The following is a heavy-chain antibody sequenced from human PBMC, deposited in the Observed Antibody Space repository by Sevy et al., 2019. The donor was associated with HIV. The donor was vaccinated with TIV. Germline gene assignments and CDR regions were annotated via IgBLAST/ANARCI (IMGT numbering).Heavy chain of an antibody. CDR3: AKDYEYYDSSGHYYEGPFAFDT. CDR1: GFTVSSSY. J-gene: IGHJ3*02. CDR2: IYSGGST. Sequence: GGSLRLSCAASGFTVSSSYMTWVRQPPGKGLEWVSVIYSGGSTYYADSVKGRFTISRDNSKNMMYVQMNSLRAEDTAIYYCAKDYEYYDSSGHYYEGPFAFDTWGQGTMVTVSS. D-gene: IGHD3-22*01. V-gene: IGHV3-53*03.